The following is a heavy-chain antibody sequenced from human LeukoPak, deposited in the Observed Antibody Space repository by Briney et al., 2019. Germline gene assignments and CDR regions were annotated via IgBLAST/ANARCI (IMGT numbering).Heavy chain of an antibody. D-gene: IGHD3-22*01. V-gene: IGHV3-33*01. J-gene: IGHJ4*02. CDR3: ARDLRRGYYDSSGFFGGLDY. CDR2: IWYDGSNK. CDR1: GFTFNSFG. Sequence: PGGSLRLSCAASGFTFNSFGMYWVRQAPGKGLEWVAVIWYDGSNKYYADSVRGRFTISRDNSKDTLYLQMNSLRAEDTAVHYCARDLRRGYYDSSGFFGGLDYWGQGALVTVSS.